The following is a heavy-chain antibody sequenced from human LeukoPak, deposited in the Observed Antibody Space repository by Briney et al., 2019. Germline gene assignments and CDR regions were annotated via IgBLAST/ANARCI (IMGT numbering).Heavy chain of an antibody. Sequence: KPSETLSLTCAVSGGSISSYYWSWIRQPPGKGLEWFGYIYYSGSTNYNPSLKSRVTISVDTSKNQFSLKLSSVTAADTAVYYCAREGMADTAMGTDYYYYYYMDVWGKGTTVTVPS. CDR2: IYYSGST. J-gene: IGHJ6*03. CDR3: AREGMADTAMGTDYYYYYYMDV. D-gene: IGHD5-18*01. V-gene: IGHV4-59*01. CDR1: GGSISSYY.